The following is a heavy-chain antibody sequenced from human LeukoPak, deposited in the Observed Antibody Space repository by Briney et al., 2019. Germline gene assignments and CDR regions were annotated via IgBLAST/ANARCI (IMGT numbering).Heavy chain of an antibody. D-gene: IGHD5-18*01. CDR3: ARVRRDGYSYGYSDY. V-gene: IGHV3-21*01. Sequence: GSLRLSCAASGFTFSSYSMNWVRQAPGKGLEWVSSISSSSSYIYYADSVKSRFTISRDNAKNSLYLQMNSLRAEDTAVYYCARVRRDGYSYGYSDYWGQGTLVTVSS. CDR2: ISSSSSYI. CDR1: GFTFSSYS. J-gene: IGHJ4*02.